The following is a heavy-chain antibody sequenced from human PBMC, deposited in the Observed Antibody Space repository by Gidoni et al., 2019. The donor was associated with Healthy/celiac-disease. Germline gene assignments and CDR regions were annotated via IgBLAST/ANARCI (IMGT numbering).Heavy chain of an antibody. V-gene: IGHV3-23*01. Sequence: EVQLLESGGGLVQPGGSLRLSCAASGFTFSSYAMSWVRQAPGKGLEWVSAISGSGGSTYYADSVKGRFTISRDNSKNTLYLQMNSLRAEDTAVYYFAKWGDHYFRWSGGLGGYWGQGTLVTVSS. CDR2: ISGSGGST. CDR3: AKWGDHYFRWSGGLGGY. D-gene: IGHD2-15*01. J-gene: IGHJ4*02. CDR1: GFTFSSYA.